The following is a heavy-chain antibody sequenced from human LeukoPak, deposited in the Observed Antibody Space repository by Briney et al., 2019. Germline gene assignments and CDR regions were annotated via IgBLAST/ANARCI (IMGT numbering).Heavy chain of an antibody. CDR2: ISPDGSNK. Sequence: GRSLRLSCAASGLSFNSCGMHWVRQAPGKGLEWVAVISPDGSNKYYADSVKGRFTISRDNSKNTLSLQMNSLRTEDTAVFYCAKGSGGSGSFYNHFDCWGQGTLVTVSS. CDR3: AKGSGGSGSFYNHFDC. J-gene: IGHJ4*02. CDR1: GLSFNSCG. D-gene: IGHD3-10*01. V-gene: IGHV3-30*18.